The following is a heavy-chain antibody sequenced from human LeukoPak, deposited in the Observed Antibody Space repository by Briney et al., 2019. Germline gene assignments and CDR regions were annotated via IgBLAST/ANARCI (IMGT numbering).Heavy chain of an antibody. CDR2: IYYSGST. D-gene: IGHD3-22*01. CDR1: GGSISSGGYY. J-gene: IGHJ3*02. V-gene: IGHV4-31*03. CDR3: ARDGDYYDSSGSTHAFDI. Sequence: ASQTLSLTCTVSGGSISSGGYYWSWIRQHPGKGLEWIGYIYYSGSTYYNPSLKSRVTISLDTSKNQFSLKLSSVTAADTAVYYCARDGDYYDSSGSTHAFDIWGQGTMVTVSS.